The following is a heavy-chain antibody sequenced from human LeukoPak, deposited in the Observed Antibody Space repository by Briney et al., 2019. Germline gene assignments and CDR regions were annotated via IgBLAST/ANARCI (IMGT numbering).Heavy chain of an antibody. Sequence: PGGSLRLSCAASGFTFSSYAMSWVRQAPGKGLEWVSAISGSGGSTYYADSVKGRFTISRDNAKNSLYLQMNSLRAEDTAVYYCARIVPAAPDFDYWGQGTLVTVSS. J-gene: IGHJ4*02. D-gene: IGHD2-2*01. V-gene: IGHV3-23*01. CDR3: ARIVPAAPDFDY. CDR2: ISGSGGST. CDR1: GFTFSSYA.